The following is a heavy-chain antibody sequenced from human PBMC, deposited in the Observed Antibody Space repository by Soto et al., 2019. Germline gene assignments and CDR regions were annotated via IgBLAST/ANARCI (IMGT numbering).Heavy chain of an antibody. D-gene: IGHD2-2*01. V-gene: IGHV3-64*01. CDR2: ISSNGGST. CDR3: AREGFCSSTSCYDYYYYMDV. CDR1: GFTFSSYA. J-gene: IGHJ6*03. Sequence: GGSLRLSCAASGFTFSSYAMHWVRQAPGKGLEYVSAISSNGGSTYYANSVKGRFTISRDNSKNTLYLQMGSLRAEDMAVYYCAREGFCSSTSCYDYYYYMDVWGKGTTVTVS.